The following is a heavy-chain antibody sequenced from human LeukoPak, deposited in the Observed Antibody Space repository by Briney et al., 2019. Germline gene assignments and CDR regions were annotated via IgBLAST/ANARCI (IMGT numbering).Heavy chain of an antibody. J-gene: IGHJ3*02. D-gene: IGHD2-8*01. V-gene: IGHV3-74*01. CDR1: GFTFSRYW. Sequence: GGSLRLSCAASGFTFSRYWMHRVRQAPGKGLVWVSRTNSDGSSTSYADSVKGRFTISRDNAKNTLYLQMNSLTADDTAVYYCARDFNGAGDIWGQGTMVTVSS. CDR3: ARDFNGAGDI. CDR2: TNSDGSST.